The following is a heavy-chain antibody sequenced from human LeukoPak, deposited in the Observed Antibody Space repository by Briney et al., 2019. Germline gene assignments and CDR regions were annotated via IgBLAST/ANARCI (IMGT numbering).Heavy chain of an antibody. D-gene: IGHD1-26*01. CDR2: IWYDGSNK. CDR1: GFTFSSYG. J-gene: IGHJ6*02. CDR3: ARDWATRIYYYGMDV. V-gene: IGHV3-33*01. Sequence: GGSLRLSCAASGFTFSSYGMRWVRQAPGKGLEWVAVIWYDGSNKYCADSVKGRFTIPRDNSKNTLYLQMNSLRAEDTAVYYCARDWATRIYYYGMDVWGQGTTVTVSS.